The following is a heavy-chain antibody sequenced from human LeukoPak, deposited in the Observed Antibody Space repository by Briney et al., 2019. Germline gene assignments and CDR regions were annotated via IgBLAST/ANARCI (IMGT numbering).Heavy chain of an antibody. CDR3: ARKPPVVPTTVPDN. V-gene: IGHV1-46*01. CDR1: GYTFTTYF. CDR2: INPSDGTT. Sequence: GASVKVSCKASGYTFTTYFMHWVRQAPGQGLEWVGIINPSDGTTSYAQRFRGRVTMTRDTSTSTVYMELHSLRSDDTAVYYCARKPPVVPTTVPDNWGQGTLVTVSS. J-gene: IGHJ4*02. D-gene: IGHD2-2*01.